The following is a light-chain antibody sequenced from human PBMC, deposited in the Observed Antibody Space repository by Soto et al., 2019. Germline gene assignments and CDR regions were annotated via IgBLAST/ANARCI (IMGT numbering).Light chain of an antibody. CDR1: SSDVGGYNF. Sequence: QSVLTQSPSASGSPGQSVTISCTGTSSDVGGYNFVSWYQQHPGKAPKLMIYEVSERPSGVPDRFSGSKSGNTASLTVSGLQAEDEADYYCSSYAGSNIVVFGGGTKLTVL. CDR2: EVS. J-gene: IGLJ2*01. CDR3: SSYAGSNIVV. V-gene: IGLV2-8*01.